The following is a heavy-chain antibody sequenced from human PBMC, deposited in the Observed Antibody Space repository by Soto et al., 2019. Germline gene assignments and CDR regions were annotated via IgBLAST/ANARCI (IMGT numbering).Heavy chain of an antibody. CDR1: GYTFTNYA. J-gene: IGHJ5*01. V-gene: IGHV1-3*01. CDR2: INAGNANT. CDR3: TGGPPNWGFDS. D-gene: IGHD7-27*01. Sequence: ASVKVSCKASGYTFTNYAMHWVRQAPGQRLEWMGWINAGNANTKYSQKFQGRVTMTRSTSVSTAYMELSSLTSEDTAVYYCTGGPPNWGFDSWGQGTPVTVSS.